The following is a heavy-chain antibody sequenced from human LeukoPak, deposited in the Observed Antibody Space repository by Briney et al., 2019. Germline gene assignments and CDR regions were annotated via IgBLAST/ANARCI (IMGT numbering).Heavy chain of an antibody. Sequence: ASVKVSCKASGGTFSSYAISWVRQAPGQGLEWMGGIIPIFGTANYAQKFQGRVTITTDESTSTAYMELSSLRAEDTAVYYCAKVHYTASFPGSFPGRNYFDSWGQGSLVTVSP. D-gene: IGHD1-26*01. CDR1: GGTFSSYA. J-gene: IGHJ4*02. CDR2: IIPIFGTA. V-gene: IGHV1-69*05. CDR3: AKVHYTASFPGSFPGRNYFDS.